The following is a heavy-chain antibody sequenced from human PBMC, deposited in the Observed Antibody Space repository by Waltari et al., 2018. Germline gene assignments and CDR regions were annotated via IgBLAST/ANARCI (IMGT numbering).Heavy chain of an antibody. V-gene: IGHV3-53*01. CDR3: ARDYDGYYFYYMDV. CDR1: GVTVSVHQ. J-gene: IGHJ6*03. D-gene: IGHD3-10*01. CDR2: IRSDGST. Sequence: EVQLVESGGGMKRPGGSLRLSCASSGVTVSVHQMSWVSQAPGKGLEWVSLIRSDGSTDHADSVKGRFTISRDDFRNTVYLQMNNVRVEDTAVYYCARDYDGYYFYYMDVWGSGTTVAVS.